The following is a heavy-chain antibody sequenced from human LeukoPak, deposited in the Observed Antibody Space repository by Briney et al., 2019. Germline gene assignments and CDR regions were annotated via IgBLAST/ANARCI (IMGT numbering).Heavy chain of an antibody. J-gene: IGHJ4*02. CDR1: GGSISSSSYY. CDR3: ARDSNWNSH. CDR2: ISSRSGYI. Sequence: PSETLSLTCTVSGGSISSSSYYWDWVRQAPGKGLEWVSSISSRSGYIYYADSVKGRFTISRDNAKNSLYLQMNSLRAEDTAVYYCARDSNWNSHWGQGTLVTVSS. D-gene: IGHD1-7*01. V-gene: IGHV3-21*01.